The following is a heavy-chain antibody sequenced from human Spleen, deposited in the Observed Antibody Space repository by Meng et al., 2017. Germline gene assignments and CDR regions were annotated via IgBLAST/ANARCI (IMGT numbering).Heavy chain of an antibody. V-gene: IGHV4-31*03. D-gene: IGHD5-24*01. J-gene: IGHJ4*02. Sequence: SETLSLTCTVSGGSISSGGYYWSWIRQHPGKGLEWIGYIYYSGSTYYNPSLKSRVTISVDTSKNQFSLKLSSVTAADTAVYYCARDEDGYTFFEYWSQGTLVTVSS. CDR1: GGSISSGGYY. CDR3: ARDEDGYTFFEY. CDR2: IYYSGST.